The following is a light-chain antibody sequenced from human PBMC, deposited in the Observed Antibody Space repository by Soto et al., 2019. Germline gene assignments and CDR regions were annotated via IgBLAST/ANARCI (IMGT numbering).Light chain of an antibody. Sequence: EIVLTQSPATLSLSPGQRATLSCRASQSVSSYLAWYKQKPGQAPRLLIYDASNRATGIPARFSGSGSGTDFPLTISSLEPEDFAVYYCQQRSNWWTFGQGTKVEIK. V-gene: IGKV3-11*01. CDR3: QQRSNWWT. CDR1: QSVSSY. J-gene: IGKJ1*01. CDR2: DAS.